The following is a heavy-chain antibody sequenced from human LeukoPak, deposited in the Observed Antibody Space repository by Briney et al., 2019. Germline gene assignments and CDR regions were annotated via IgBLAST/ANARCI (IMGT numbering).Heavy chain of an antibody. CDR3: AREPDSSGYFYDAFDI. J-gene: IGHJ3*02. CDR1: GYTFTSYG. CDR2: NSAYNGNT. V-gene: IGHV1-18*01. D-gene: IGHD3-22*01. Sequence: ASVKVSCKASGYTFTSYGISWVRQGPGQGLEWMGWNSAYNGNTNYAQKLQGRVTMTTATSTSTAYMELRSLRSDDTAVYYCAREPDSSGYFYDAFDIWGQGTMVTVSS.